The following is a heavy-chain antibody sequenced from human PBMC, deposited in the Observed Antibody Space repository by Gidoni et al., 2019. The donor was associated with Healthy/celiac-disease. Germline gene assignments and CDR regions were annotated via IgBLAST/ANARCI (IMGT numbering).Heavy chain of an antibody. Sequence: EVQLVQSGAEVKQPGESLKISCKGSGYSFTSSWIGWVRQMPGKGLEWMGIIYPGDAYTRYSPSFQGQVTISADKSISTAYLQWSSLKASDTAMYYCARGGYCSGGSCYSAPYYYYGMDVWGQGTTVTVSS. CDR1: GYSFTSSW. J-gene: IGHJ6*02. CDR2: IYPGDAYT. CDR3: ARGGYCSGGSCYSAPYYYYGMDV. D-gene: IGHD2-15*01. V-gene: IGHV5-51*01.